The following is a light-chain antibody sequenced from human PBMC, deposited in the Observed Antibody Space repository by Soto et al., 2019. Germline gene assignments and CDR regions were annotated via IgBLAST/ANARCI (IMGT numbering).Light chain of an antibody. CDR1: QSVSSY. Sequence: IVLTQSPSTLSLSPGERATLSCRASQSVSSYLAWYQQKPGQAPRLLIYDASNRATGIPSRFSGSGSGTDFTLTISSLEPEDFAVYYYHQRSNLFTFGPGTKVDIK. J-gene: IGKJ3*01. CDR2: DAS. CDR3: HQRSNLFT. V-gene: IGKV3-11*01.